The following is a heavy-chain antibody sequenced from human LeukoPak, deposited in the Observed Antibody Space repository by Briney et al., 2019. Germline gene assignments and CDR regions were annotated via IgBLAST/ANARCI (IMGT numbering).Heavy chain of an antibody. J-gene: IGHJ3*02. D-gene: IGHD3-10*01. V-gene: IGHV3-7*01. Sequence: GGSLRLSCVASGFTLSNYWMSWVRQAPGKGLEWVANIKEDGSEKYYVSSVKGRFTISRDNAKNSLYLHMDSLTAEDTAIYYCARDWVAGVPFDAFDIWGQGTMVSVSS. CDR3: ARDWVAGVPFDAFDI. CDR2: IKEDGSEK. CDR1: GFTLSNYW.